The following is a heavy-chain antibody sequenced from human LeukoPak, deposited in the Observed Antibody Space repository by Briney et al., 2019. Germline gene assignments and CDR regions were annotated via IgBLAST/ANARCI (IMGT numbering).Heavy chain of an antibody. Sequence: GGSLRLSCAASGFTFSSYAMYWVRQAPGKGLEWVAVISYDGSNKYYADSVKGRFTISRDNSKNTLYLQMNSLRAEDTALYYCAKGPYYFDYWGQGTLVTVSS. V-gene: IGHV3-30-3*01. J-gene: IGHJ4*02. CDR3: AKGPYYFDY. CDR2: ISYDGSNK. CDR1: GFTFSSYA.